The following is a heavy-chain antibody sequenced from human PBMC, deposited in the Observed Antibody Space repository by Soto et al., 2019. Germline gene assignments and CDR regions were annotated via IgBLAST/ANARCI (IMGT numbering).Heavy chain of an antibody. J-gene: IGHJ5*02. Sequence: ETLSLTCTVSGVSISSYYLSWIRQPPVKGLEWIGYIYYSESTNYNPSLKSRVTISVDTSKNQFSLKLSSVTAAGTAVYYCARARHYYDSSGYYANWFDPWGQGTLVTVSS. D-gene: IGHD3-22*01. V-gene: IGHV4-59*01. CDR3: ARARHYYDSSGYYANWFDP. CDR1: GVSISSYY. CDR2: IYYSEST.